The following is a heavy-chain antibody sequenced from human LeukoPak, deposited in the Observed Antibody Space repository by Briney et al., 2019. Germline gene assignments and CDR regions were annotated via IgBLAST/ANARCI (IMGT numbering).Heavy chain of an antibody. CDR2: IYYTGTT. V-gene: IGHV4-59*12. CDR1: GGSISGTYY. J-gene: IGHJ5*02. CDR3: ARGFSLTNGDWFDP. D-gene: IGHD2-8*01. Sequence: SETLSLTCTVSGGSISGTYYWSWIRQPPGKGLEWIGYIYYTGTTDSNPSLKSRVTISLDTSKNQFSLNLSSVTAADTAVYYCARGFSLTNGDWFDPWGQGTLVTVSS.